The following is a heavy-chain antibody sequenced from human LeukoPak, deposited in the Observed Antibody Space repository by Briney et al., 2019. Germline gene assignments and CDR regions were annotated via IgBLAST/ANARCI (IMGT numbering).Heavy chain of an antibody. D-gene: IGHD5-12*01. Sequence: GGSLRLSCAASGFTFSSYSMNWVRQAPGKGLEWVSSISSSSSYIYYADSVKGRFTISRDNAKNSLYLQMNSLRAEDTAVYYCAREIGYSGHDTHLDYWGQGTLVTVSS. CDR2: ISSSSSYI. V-gene: IGHV3-21*01. J-gene: IGHJ4*02. CDR1: GFTFSSYS. CDR3: AREIGYSGHDTHLDY.